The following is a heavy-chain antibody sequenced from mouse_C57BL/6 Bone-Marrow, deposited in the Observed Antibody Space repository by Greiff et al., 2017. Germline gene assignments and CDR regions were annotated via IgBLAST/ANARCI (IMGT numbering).Heavy chain of an antibody. J-gene: IGHJ2*01. CDR2: ISNLAYSI. CDR1: GFTFSDYG. CDR3: ARLRRGNFDY. Sequence: EVQGVESGGGLVQPGGSLKLSCAASGFTFSDYGMAWVRQAPRQGPEWVAFISNLAYSIYYADTVTGRFTISRENAKNTLYLEMSSLRSEDTAMYYCARLRRGNFDYWGQGTTLTVSS. V-gene: IGHV5-15*01.